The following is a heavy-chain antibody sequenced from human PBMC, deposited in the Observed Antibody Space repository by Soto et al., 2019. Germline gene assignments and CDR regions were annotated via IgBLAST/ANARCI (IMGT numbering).Heavy chain of an antibody. Sequence: SLKISWKASGYNFTDFCVHWVRHMPGKGLEWLGKIDPSDSYTNYSPSFEGHVTISTDNSITTAYLQWSSLRASDTALYFCARVHKNWFDSWAQGTMVTVFS. CDR2: IDPSDSYT. J-gene: IGHJ5*01. CDR1: GYNFTDFC. CDR3: ARVHKNWFDS. V-gene: IGHV5-10-1*01.